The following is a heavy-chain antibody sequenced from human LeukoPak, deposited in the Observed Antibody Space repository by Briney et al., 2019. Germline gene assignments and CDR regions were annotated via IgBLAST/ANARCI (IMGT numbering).Heavy chain of an antibody. CDR3: ARKMGSGSYDFDY. CDR2: ISSSSSYI. V-gene: IGHV3-21*01. CDR1: GFTFSSYE. Sequence: PGGSLRLSCAASGFTFSSYEMNWVRQAPGKGLEWVSSISSSSSYIYYADSVKGRFTISRDNAKNSLYLQMNSLRAEDTAVYYCARKMGSGSYDFDYWGQGTLVTVSS. J-gene: IGHJ4*02. D-gene: IGHD1-26*01.